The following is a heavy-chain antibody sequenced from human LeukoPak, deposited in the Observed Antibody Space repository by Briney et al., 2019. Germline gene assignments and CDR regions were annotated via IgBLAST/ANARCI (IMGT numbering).Heavy chain of an antibody. CDR1: GFTFSSYA. J-gene: IGHJ6*04. CDR2: ISGSGGST. V-gene: IGHV3-23*01. CDR3: AKGNYGDYDSGDY. Sequence: PGGSLRLSCAASGFTFSSYAMSWVRQAPGKGLEWVSAISGSGGSTYYADSVKGRFTISSDNSKNTLYLQMNSLRAEDTAVYYCAKGNYGDYDSGDYWGKGTTVTVSS. D-gene: IGHD4-17*01.